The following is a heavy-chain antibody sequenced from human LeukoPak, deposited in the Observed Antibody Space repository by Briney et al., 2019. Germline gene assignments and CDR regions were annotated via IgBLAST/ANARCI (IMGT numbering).Heavy chain of an antibody. Sequence: SETLSLTCTVSGGSISSYYWSWIRQPPGKGLEWIGYIYYSGSTNYNPSLKSRVTISVDTSKNQFSLKLSSVTAADTAVYYCAREDEFDLDYWGQGTLVTVSS. CDR3: AREDEFDLDY. V-gene: IGHV4-59*12. CDR1: GGSISSYY. J-gene: IGHJ4*02. CDR2: IYYSGST. D-gene: IGHD5-24*01.